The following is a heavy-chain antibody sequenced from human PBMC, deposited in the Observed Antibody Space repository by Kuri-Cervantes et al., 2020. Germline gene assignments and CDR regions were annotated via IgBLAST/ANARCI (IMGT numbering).Heavy chain of an antibody. V-gene: IGHV1-2*02. CDR1: GYTFTSYG. Sequence: ASVKVSCKASGYTFTSYGISWVRQAPGQGLEWMGWINPNSGGTNYAQKFRGRVTMTRDTSISTAYMELGSLRSEDTAVYYCARGSSSGSGSYWRGAASTNYYGMDVWGQGTTVTVSS. D-gene: IGHD3-10*01. J-gene: IGHJ6*02. CDR2: INPNSGGT. CDR3: ARGSSSGSGSYWRGAASTNYYGMDV.